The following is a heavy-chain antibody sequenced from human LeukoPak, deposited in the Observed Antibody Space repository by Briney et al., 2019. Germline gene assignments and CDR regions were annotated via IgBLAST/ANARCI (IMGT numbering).Heavy chain of an antibody. D-gene: IGHD6-6*01. J-gene: IGHJ4*02. CDR1: GFTFSNYG. CDR2: ITGRGETK. V-gene: IGHV3-23*01. Sequence: GGSLRLSCAASGFTFSNYGMNWVRLAPGKGLEWVSGITGRGETKYYADSVKGRFTISRDNSKNTLYLQINSLRAEDTAVYYCAKGWAWYSSSSVSGIDYWGQGTLVTVSS. CDR3: AKGWAWYSSSSVSGIDY.